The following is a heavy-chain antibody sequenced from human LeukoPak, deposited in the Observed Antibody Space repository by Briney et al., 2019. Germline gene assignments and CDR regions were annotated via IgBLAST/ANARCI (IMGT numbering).Heavy chain of an antibody. V-gene: IGHV1-18*01. CDR2: ISAYNGNT. D-gene: IGHD3-10*01. Sequence: GASVKVSCKASGYTFTSSAISWVRQAPGQGLEWMGWISAYNGNTNYAQKFQGRVTMTTDTSTSTAYMELRSLRSEDTAVYYCARQEDYYGSGSYYSVFDYWGQGTLVTISS. CDR3: ARQEDYYGSGSYYSVFDY. J-gene: IGHJ4*02. CDR1: GYTFTSSA.